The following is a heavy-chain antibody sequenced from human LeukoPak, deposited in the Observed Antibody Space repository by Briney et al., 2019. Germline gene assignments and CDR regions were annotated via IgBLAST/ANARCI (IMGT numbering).Heavy chain of an antibody. Sequence: SGRSLRLSCAASGFTFSTFTMHWVRQAPGKGLEWVAVISYGGSNKTYAASVKGRFTISRDNSKNTLYLQMNSLRGEDTALYYCARQDDYSFDYWGQGTLVPVSS. J-gene: IGHJ4*02. V-gene: IGHV3-30*04. CDR3: ARQDDYSFDY. CDR1: GFTFSTFT. D-gene: IGHD4-11*01. CDR2: ISYGGSNK.